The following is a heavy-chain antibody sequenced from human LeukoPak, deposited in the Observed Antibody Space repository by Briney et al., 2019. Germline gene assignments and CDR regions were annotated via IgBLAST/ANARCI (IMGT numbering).Heavy chain of an antibody. Sequence: SVKVSCKASGGTFSSYAISWVRQAPGQGLEWTGGIIPIFGTANYAQKFQGRVTITADESTSTAYMELSSLRSEDTAVYYCARDHYYYDSSGYPNDAFDIWGQGTMVTVSS. CDR2: IIPIFGTA. J-gene: IGHJ3*02. CDR1: GGTFSSYA. CDR3: ARDHYYYDSSGYPNDAFDI. V-gene: IGHV1-69*13. D-gene: IGHD3-22*01.